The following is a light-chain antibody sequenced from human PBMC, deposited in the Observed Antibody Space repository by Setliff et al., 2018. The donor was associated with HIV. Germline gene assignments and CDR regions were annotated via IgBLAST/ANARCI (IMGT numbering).Light chain of an antibody. Sequence: QSVLTQPPSVSGAPGQRVTISCTGSSSNIGAGYDVHWYQQPPGTAPKLLIYGNTHRPSGVPDRFSGYKSDTSASLAITGLQAADEADYYCQSYDSSLSGSVFGTGTKVTV. CDR3: QSYDSSLSGSV. J-gene: IGLJ1*01. CDR2: GNT. CDR1: SSNIGAGYD. V-gene: IGLV1-40*01.